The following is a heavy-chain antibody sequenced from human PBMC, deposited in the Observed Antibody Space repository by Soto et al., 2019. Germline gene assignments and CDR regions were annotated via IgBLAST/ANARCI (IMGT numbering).Heavy chain of an antibody. D-gene: IGHD2-15*01. CDR2: IKQDGSEK. J-gene: IGHJ4*02. V-gene: IGHV3-7*01. CDR3: AMVVAAVGIDY. Sequence: GESLKISCAASGFTFSSYWMSWVRQAPGKGLEWVANIKQDGSEKYYVDSVKGRFTISRDNAKNSLYLQMNSLRAEDTAVYYCAMVVAAVGIDYWGQGTLVTVSS. CDR1: GFTFSSYW.